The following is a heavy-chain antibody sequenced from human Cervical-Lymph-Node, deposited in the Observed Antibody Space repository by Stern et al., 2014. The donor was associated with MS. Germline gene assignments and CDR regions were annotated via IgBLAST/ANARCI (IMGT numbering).Heavy chain of an antibody. D-gene: IGHD4-11*01. CDR2: IDDTGST. Sequence: QVQLQESGPGLVKPSETLSRTCTVSGGSISSSYYWGWIRQSSGKGLEWIGSIDDTGSTFYNPSLKSRVTISVDTSNNQVSLKLSSVTAADTAVYYCVRQVTVRSRFDYWGQGTLVTVSS. J-gene: IGHJ4*02. V-gene: IGHV4-39*01. CDR3: VRQVTVRSRFDY. CDR1: GGSISSSYY.